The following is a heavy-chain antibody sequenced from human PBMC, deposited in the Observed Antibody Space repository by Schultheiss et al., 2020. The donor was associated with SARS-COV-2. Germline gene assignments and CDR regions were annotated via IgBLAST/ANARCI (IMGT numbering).Heavy chain of an antibody. CDR3: ARDSGSYFYYYYYGMDV. D-gene: IGHD1-26*01. J-gene: IGHJ6*02. CDR1: GFTFSSYW. CDR2: INSDGSST. V-gene: IGHV3-74*01. Sequence: GGSLRLSCAASGFTFSSYWMHWVRQAPGKGLVWVSRINSDGSSTRNADSVKGRFTISRDNAKKLLYLQMNSLRADDTAVYYCARDSGSYFYYYYYGMDVWGQGTTVTVSS.